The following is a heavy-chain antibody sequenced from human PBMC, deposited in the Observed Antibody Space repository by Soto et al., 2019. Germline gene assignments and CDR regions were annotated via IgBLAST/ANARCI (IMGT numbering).Heavy chain of an antibody. Sequence: ASVKVSCKASGYTFTSYAITWVRQAPGQGLEWMGWISVYNDNTNYAQKLQGRVTMTTDTSTSTAYMELRSLRSDDTAVYYCARDPRGDYGNCVGWFDPWGQGTLVTVSS. J-gene: IGHJ5*02. CDR2: ISVYNDNT. V-gene: IGHV1-18*01. CDR3: ARDPRGDYGNCVGWFDP. CDR1: GYTFTSYA. D-gene: IGHD4-17*01.